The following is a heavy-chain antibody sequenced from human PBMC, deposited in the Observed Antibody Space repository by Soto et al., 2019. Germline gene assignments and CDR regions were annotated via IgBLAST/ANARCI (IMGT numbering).Heavy chain of an antibody. CDR2: ISSSGSTI. CDR1: GFTFSDYY. Sequence: GGSLRLSCAASGFTFSDYYMSWIRQAPGKGLEWVSYISSSGSTIYYADSVKGRFTISRDNAKNSLYLQMNSLRAEDTAVYYCARLYSSSSWYFDYWGQGTLVTVSS. D-gene: IGHD6-6*01. J-gene: IGHJ4*02. V-gene: IGHV3-11*01. CDR3: ARLYSSSSWYFDY.